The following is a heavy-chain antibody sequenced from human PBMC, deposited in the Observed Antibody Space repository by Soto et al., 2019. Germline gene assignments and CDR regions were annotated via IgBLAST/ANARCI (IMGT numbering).Heavy chain of an antibody. CDR2: MNPFSGNA. CDR1: GYTFTSYD. J-gene: IGHJ4*02. V-gene: IGHV1-8*01. Sequence: QVQLVQSGAEVKKPGASVRVSCKASGYTFTSYDIYWVRQANGQGLEWMGWMNPFSGNAVYTQKFQDRVTMTRDSSINTAYMEMSGLRSEDTAVYYCTRGQGNHWGQGSLVTVSS. CDR3: TRGQGNH.